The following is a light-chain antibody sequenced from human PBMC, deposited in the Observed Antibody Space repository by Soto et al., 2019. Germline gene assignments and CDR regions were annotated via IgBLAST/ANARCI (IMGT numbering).Light chain of an antibody. CDR1: QSVSSNY. CDR3: EQYGSSLSIT. CDR2: GAS. J-gene: IGKJ5*01. Sequence: EIVLTQSPGTLSLSPGERVTLSCRASQSVSSNYLAWYQQKPGQAPRLLIYGASSRATGIPDRFSGSGSGKDFTLTISRLEPEDFAVYYCEQYGSSLSITFGQGTRLEIK. V-gene: IGKV3-20*01.